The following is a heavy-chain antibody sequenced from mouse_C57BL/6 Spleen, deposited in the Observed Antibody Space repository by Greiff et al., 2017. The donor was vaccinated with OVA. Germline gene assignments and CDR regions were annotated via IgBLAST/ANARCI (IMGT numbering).Heavy chain of an antibody. V-gene: IGHV1-62-2*01. Sequence: QVHVKQSGAELVKPGASVKLSCKASGYTFTEYTIHWVKQRSGQGLEWIGWFYPGSGSIKYNEKFKDKATLTADKSSSTVYMELSRLTSEYSAVYFCARHYYYSNHPYAMDYWGQGTSVTVSS. CDR3: ARHYYYSNHPYAMDY. J-gene: IGHJ4*01. D-gene: IGHD2-5*01. CDR1: GYTFTEYT. CDR2: FYPGSGSI.